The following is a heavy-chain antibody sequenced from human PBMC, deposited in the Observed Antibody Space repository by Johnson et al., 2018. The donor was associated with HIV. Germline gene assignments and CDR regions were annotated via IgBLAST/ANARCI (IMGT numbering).Heavy chain of an antibody. Sequence: MLLVESGGGLVKPGGSLRLSCAASGFTFSDYYMSWIRQAPGKGLEWISYISSSGSTIYYADSVKGRFTISRDNSKNTLYLQMNSLRAEDTAVYYCARDRGGYSYGYDSDAFDIWGQGTMVTVSS. CDR2: ISSSGSTI. CDR1: GFTFSDYY. D-gene: IGHD5-18*01. J-gene: IGHJ3*02. V-gene: IGHV3-11*04. CDR3: ARDRGGYSYGYDSDAFDI.